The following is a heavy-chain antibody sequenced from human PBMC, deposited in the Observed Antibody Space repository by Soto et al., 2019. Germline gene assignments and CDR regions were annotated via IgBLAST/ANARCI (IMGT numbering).Heavy chain of an antibody. Sequence: PSETLSLTSAVSGGSIRSNDRWSWVRQPPGKGLEWIGEIFHSGSTNYNPSLKTRVTISVDESKNQFSLKVTSVTAADTAVYYCARVYSGSYSDSWGQGTLVTVSS. CDR2: IFHSGST. V-gene: IGHV4-4*02. CDR1: GGSIRSNDR. CDR3: ARVYSGSYSDS. D-gene: IGHD1-26*01. J-gene: IGHJ4*02.